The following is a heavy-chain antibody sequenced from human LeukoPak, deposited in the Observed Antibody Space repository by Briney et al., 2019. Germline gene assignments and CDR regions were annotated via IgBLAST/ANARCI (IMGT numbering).Heavy chain of an antibody. CDR2: IIPIFGTA. Sequence: SVKVSCKASGGTFSSYAISWVRQAPGQGLEWMGGIIPIFGTANYAQKFQGRVTITTDESTSTAYMELSSLRSEDTAVYSCARGGIAAATADYWGQGTLVTVSS. CDR1: GGTFSSYA. V-gene: IGHV1-69*05. CDR3: ARGGIAAATADY. J-gene: IGHJ4*02. D-gene: IGHD6-13*01.